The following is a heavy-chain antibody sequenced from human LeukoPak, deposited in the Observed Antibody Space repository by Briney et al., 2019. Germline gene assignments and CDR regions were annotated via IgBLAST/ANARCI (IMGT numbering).Heavy chain of an antibody. V-gene: IGHV3-48*03. CDR3: ASSRIQLWYALLGY. Sequence: GGSLRLSCAASGFTFSSYEMNWVRQAPGKGLEWVSYISSSGSTIYYADSVKGRFTISRDNAKNSLYLQMNSLRAEDTAVYYCASSRIQLWYALLGYWGQGTLVTVSS. J-gene: IGHJ4*02. D-gene: IGHD5-18*01. CDR1: GFTFSSYE. CDR2: ISSSGSTI.